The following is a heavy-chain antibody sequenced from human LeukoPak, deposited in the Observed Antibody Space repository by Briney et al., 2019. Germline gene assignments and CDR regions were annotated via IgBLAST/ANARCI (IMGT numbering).Heavy chain of an antibody. CDR2: ISYDGSNK. Sequence: PGRSLRLSCAASGFTFSSYGMHWVRQAPGKGLEWVAVISYDGSNKYYADFVKGRFTISRDNSKNTLYLQMNSLRAEDTAVYYCAKEGYSGYDYGGFDYWGQGTLVTVSS. J-gene: IGHJ4*02. CDR1: GFTFSSYG. V-gene: IGHV3-30*18. CDR3: AKEGYSGYDYGGFDY. D-gene: IGHD5-12*01.